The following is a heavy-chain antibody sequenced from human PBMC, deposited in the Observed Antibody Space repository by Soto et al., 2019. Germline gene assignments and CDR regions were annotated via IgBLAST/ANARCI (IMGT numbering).Heavy chain of an antibody. J-gene: IGHJ5*02. Sequence: QPGGSLRLSCAASGFTFTSYWMSWVRQAPGKGLEWVANIKQDGSDKYYVDSVKGRFTISGDNAENSLFLQMNSLRAEDTAVYYCAKDVHYYDSSGYYLWGQGTLVTVSS. CDR1: GFTFTSYW. V-gene: IGHV3-7*03. CDR2: IKQDGSDK. CDR3: AKDVHYYDSSGYYL. D-gene: IGHD3-22*01.